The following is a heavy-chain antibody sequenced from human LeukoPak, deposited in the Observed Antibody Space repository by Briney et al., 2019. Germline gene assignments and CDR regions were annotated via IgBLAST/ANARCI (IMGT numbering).Heavy chain of an antibody. J-gene: IGHJ4*02. D-gene: IGHD3-22*01. V-gene: IGHV3-21*01. CDR1: GFTFSSYS. Sequence: GGSLRLSCAASGFTFSSYSMNWVRQAPGKGLEWVSSISSSSSYIYYADSVKGRFTISRDNAKNSLYLQMNSLRAEDTAVYYCARDLLGPYYDSSGYYGYWGQGTLVTVSS. CDR2: ISSSSSYI. CDR3: ARDLLGPYYDSSGYYGY.